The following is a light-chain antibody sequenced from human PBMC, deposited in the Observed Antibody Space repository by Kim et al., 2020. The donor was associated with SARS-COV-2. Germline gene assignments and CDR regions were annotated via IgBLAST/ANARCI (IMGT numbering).Light chain of an antibody. V-gene: IGLV1-44*01. CDR2: NSN. J-gene: IGLJ2*01. Sequence: QSVLTQPPSASGTPGQRVTISCSGSSSNIVNNHACWYQQLPGTAPKLLIYNSNQRASGLPDRFSGSRSGTSASLAISGLQSEDEADYFCAAWDDSLNGPVFGGGTQLTVL. CDR1: SSNIVNNH. CDR3: AAWDDSLNGPV.